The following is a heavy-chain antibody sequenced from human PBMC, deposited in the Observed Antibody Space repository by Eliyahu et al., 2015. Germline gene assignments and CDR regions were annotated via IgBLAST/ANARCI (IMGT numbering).Heavy chain of an antibody. J-gene: IGHJ4*02. CDR3: AKAVGATGR. CDR1: GFTFSSXA. D-gene: IGHD1-26*01. Sequence: EVQLLESGGGLXQPGXXXRLXCXAXGFTFSSXAMSWVRQAPGKGLEWVXAISGSGGSTYYADSVKGRFTISRDNSKNTLYLQMNSLRAEDTAVYYCAKAVGATGRGGQGTLVTVSS. CDR2: ISGSGGST. V-gene: IGHV3-23*01.